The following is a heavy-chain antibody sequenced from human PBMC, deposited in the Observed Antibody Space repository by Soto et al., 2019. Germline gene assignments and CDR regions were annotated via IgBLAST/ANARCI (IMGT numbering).Heavy chain of an antibody. Sequence: QVQLVESGGGVVQPGRSLRLSCAASGFTFSSYGMHWVRQAPGKGLEWVAVISYDGSNKYYADSVKGRFTISRDNSKNTLYLQMNSLRAEDTAVYYCAKDVMEWLVRYYFDYWGQGTLVTVSS. J-gene: IGHJ4*02. D-gene: IGHD6-19*01. V-gene: IGHV3-30*18. CDR2: ISYDGSNK. CDR1: GFTFSSYG. CDR3: AKDVMEWLVRYYFDY.